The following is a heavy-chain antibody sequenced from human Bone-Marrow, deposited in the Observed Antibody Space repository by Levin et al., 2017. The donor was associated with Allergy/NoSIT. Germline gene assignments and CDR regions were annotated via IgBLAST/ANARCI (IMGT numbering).Heavy chain of an antibody. CDR1: GFTFSRYS. V-gene: IGHV3-48*02. CDR2: ISRSSSTI. D-gene: IGHD2-2*01. Sequence: PGESLKISCAASGFTFSRYSMNWVRQAPGRGLEWVSYISRSSSTISYADSVKGRFTISRDNAKNSLYLQMNSLRDEDTVVYYCARPDCSGTSCYYFFDSWGQGTLVTVSS. J-gene: IGHJ4*02. CDR3: ARPDCSGTSCYYFFDS.